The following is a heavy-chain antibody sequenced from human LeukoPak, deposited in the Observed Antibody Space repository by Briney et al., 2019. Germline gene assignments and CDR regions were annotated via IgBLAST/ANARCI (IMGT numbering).Heavy chain of an antibody. CDR3: ARDDSGSIDY. J-gene: IGHJ4*02. D-gene: IGHD5-12*01. CDR1: GGTFSSYA. Sequence: SVKVSCKASGGTFSSYANSWVRQAPGQGLEWTGRIIPILGIANYAQKFQGRVTITADKSTSTAYMELSSLRSEDTAVYYCARDDSGSIDYWGQGTLVTVSS. CDR2: IIPILGIA. V-gene: IGHV1-69*04.